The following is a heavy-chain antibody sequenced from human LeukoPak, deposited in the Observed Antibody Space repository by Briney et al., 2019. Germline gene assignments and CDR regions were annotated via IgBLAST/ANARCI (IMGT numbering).Heavy chain of an antibody. D-gene: IGHD1-26*01. J-gene: IGHJ4*02. V-gene: IGHV1-24*01. Sequence: APVKVSYKVSGYTLTQLSLHWVRQAPGKGLEWMGGLDPEDGEMIYSQKFQGRVTMTEDTSTDIAYMEMSSLRSEDTAVYYCATGRTKWDLLNYWGQGTLVTVSS. CDR1: GYTLTQLS. CDR2: LDPEDGEM. CDR3: ATGRTKWDLLNY.